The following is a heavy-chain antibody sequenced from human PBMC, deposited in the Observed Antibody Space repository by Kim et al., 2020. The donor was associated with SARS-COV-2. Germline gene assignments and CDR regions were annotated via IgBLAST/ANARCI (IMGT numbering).Heavy chain of an antibody. V-gene: IGHV4-34*01. CDR2: INHSGST. Sequence: SETLSLTCAVYGGSFSGYYWSWIRQPPGKGLEWIGEINHSGSTNYNPSLKSRVTISVDTSKNQFSLKLSSVTAADTAVYYCARGRGGLYNWNQIKTNWFDPWGQGTLVTVSS. D-gene: IGHD1-20*01. J-gene: IGHJ5*02. CDR3: ARGRGGLYNWNQIKTNWFDP. CDR1: GGSFSGYY.